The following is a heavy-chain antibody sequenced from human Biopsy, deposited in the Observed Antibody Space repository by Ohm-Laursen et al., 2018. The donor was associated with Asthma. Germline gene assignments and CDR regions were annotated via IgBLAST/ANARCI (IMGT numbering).Heavy chain of an antibody. Sequence: RSLRLSCAASGFTFRHYALHWVRQAPGKGLEWVAFILSDGGEPSYADSVKGRFSISRDNAKNTLYLQMNSLRAEDTAVYYCAKARIHHFYDSSGYYQHDWGQGTLVTVSS. CDR2: ILSDGGEP. CDR1: GFTFRHYA. CDR3: AKARIHHFYDSSGYYQHD. J-gene: IGHJ4*02. D-gene: IGHD3-22*01. V-gene: IGHV3-33*03.